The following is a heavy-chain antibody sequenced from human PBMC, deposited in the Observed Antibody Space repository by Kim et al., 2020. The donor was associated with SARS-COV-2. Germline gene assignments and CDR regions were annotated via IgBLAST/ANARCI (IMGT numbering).Heavy chain of an antibody. J-gene: IGHJ6*02. V-gene: IGHV4-38-2*02. CDR1: GYSISSGYY. CDR3: ARDQVLGADIVVVPAARGGGFYYGMDV. CDR2: IYHSGST. D-gene: IGHD2-2*01. Sequence: SETLSLTCTVSGYSISSGYYWGWIRQPPGKGLEWIGSIYHSGSTYYNPSLKSRVTISVDTSKNQFSLKLSSVTAADTAVYYCARDQVLGADIVVVPAARGGGFYYGMDVWGQGTTVTVSS.